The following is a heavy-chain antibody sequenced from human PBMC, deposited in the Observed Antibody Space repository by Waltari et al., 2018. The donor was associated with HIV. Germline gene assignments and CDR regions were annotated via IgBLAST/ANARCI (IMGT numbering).Heavy chain of an antibody. CDR3: ATGVRYYGP. CDR1: NFSVSGKH. V-gene: IGHV3-53*01. J-gene: IGHJ5*02. D-gene: IGHD3-10*01. CDR2: IYPDDTT. Sequence: AESGGRLIQPGGSLGLSCTASNFSVSGKHVTWIRQAPGGSLEWVAFIYPDDTTHYADFVSGRFTISRAKSRTTVLLLMNGLFVDDTATYFCATGVRYYGPWGQGTRVTVSS.